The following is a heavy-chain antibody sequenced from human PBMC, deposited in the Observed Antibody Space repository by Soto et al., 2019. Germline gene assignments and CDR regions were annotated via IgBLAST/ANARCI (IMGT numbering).Heavy chain of an antibody. V-gene: IGHV3-30*18. J-gene: IGHJ4*02. D-gene: IGHD3-3*01. CDR3: AKETVEYYFDY. CDR1: GFTFSIYG. CDR2: ISYDGSNK. Sequence: QVQLVESGGGVVQPGRSLRLSCAASGFTFSIYGMHWVRQAPGKGLEWEAVISYDGSNKYYAESVKGRFTISRDNSKNSLYLQMNSLRGEDTAVYYWAKETVEYYFDYWGQGTLVTVYS.